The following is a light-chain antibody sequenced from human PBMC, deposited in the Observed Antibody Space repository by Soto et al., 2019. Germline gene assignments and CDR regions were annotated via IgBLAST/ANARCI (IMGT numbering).Light chain of an antibody. CDR2: GAS. J-gene: IGKJ1*01. CDR3: QQYYVWLQP. Sequence: NVVTKSPVALSVTTEERATLSCTPSQRIGSNLAWYQQKPGQAPRLLIYGASTRATGIPDTFSGTGSATAFTLTISSLQSDDVAVYYCQQYYVWLQPFGQGTKVDI. CDR1: QRIGSN. V-gene: IGKV3-15*01.